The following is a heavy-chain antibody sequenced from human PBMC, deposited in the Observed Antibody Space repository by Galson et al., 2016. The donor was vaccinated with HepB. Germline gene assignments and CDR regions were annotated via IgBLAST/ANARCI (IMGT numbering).Heavy chain of an antibody. CDR3: ARDRYNWNYHYYYYGMDV. CDR1: GFTFSSYA. D-gene: IGHD1-7*01. J-gene: IGHJ6*02. Sequence: SCAASGFTFSSYAMHWVRQAPGKGLEWVAVISFDGSNKYYADSVKGRFTISRDNSKNTLYLQMNSLRAEDTAVYYCARDRYNWNYHYYYYGMDVWGQGTTVTVSS. V-gene: IGHV3-30*04. CDR2: ISFDGSNK.